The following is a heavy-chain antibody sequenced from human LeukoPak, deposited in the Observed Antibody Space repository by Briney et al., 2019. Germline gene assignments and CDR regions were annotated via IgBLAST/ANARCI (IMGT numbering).Heavy chain of an antibody. V-gene: IGHV1-2*02. CDR2: INPNSGGT. Sequence: ASVKVSCKASGYTFTGYYMHWVRQAPGQGLEWMGWINPNSGGTNYAQKFQGRVTMTRDTSISTAYMELSRLRSDDTAVYYCARSTVVSNYYYYYMDVWGKGTTVTVSS. CDR3: ARSTVVSNYYYYYMDV. D-gene: IGHD4-23*01. CDR1: GYTFTGYY. J-gene: IGHJ6*03.